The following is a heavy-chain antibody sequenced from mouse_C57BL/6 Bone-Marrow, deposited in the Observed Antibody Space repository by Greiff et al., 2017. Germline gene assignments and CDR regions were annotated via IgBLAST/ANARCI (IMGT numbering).Heavy chain of an antibody. CDR3: ARSTGSSPAY. D-gene: IGHD1-1*01. CDR2: IDPSDSYT. V-gene: IGHV1-59*01. CDR1: GYTFTSYW. J-gene: IGHJ3*01. Sequence: QVQLKESGAELVRPGTSVKLSCKASGYTFTSYWMHWVKQRPGQGLEWIGVIDPSDSYTNYNQKFKGTATLTVDTSSSTAYMQLSSLSSDDSAVYYCARSTGSSPAYWGQGTLVTVSA.